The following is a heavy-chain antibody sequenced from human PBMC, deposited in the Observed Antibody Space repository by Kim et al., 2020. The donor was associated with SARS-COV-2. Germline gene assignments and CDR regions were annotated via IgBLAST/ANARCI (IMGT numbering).Heavy chain of an antibody. Sequence: GGSLRLSCAASGFTFSNAWMNWVRQAPGKGLEWVGRFKSKTDGGTTDYAAPVKGRFIISRDDSKNTLYMQMNSLETEDTAVYYCTTAPPDYYGSGSVWGQGTLVTVSS. V-gene: IGHV3-15*01. CDR3: TTAPPDYYGSGSV. D-gene: IGHD3-10*01. CDR1: GFTFSNAW. J-gene: IGHJ4*02. CDR2: FKSKTDGGTT.